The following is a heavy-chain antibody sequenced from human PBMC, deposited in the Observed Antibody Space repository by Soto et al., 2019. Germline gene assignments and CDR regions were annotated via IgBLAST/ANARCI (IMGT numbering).Heavy chain of an antibody. CDR3: ATIYDILTGLTTSEPGDAFDI. Sequence: ASVKVSCKASGYTFTSYYMHWVRQAPGQGLEWMGIINPSGGSTSYAQKFQGRVTMTRDTSTSTVYMELSSLRSEDTAVYYCATIYDILTGLTTSEPGDAFDIWGQGTMVTVSS. V-gene: IGHV1-46*01. D-gene: IGHD3-9*01. CDR1: GYTFTSYY. J-gene: IGHJ3*02. CDR2: INPSGGST.